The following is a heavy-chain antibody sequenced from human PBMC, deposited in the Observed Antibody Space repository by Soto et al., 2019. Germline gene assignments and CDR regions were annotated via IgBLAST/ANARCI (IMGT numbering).Heavy chain of an antibody. CDR2: INPNSGGT. CDR1: GYTFTGYY. CDR3: ARDRSSSSEGWFDP. J-gene: IGHJ5*02. V-gene: IGHV1-2*02. D-gene: IGHD6-6*01. Sequence: ASVKVSCKASGYTFTGYYMHWVRQAPGQGLEWMGWINPNSGGTNYAQKFQGRVTMTRDTSISTAYMELSRLRSDDTAVYYCARDRSSSSEGWFDPWGQGTMVTVYS.